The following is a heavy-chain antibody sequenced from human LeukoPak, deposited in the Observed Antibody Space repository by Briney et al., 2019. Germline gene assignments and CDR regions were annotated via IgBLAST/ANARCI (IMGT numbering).Heavy chain of an antibody. D-gene: IGHD2-8*02. Sequence: PGGSLRLSCAASGFTFSSYSMNWVRQAPGKGLEWVSSISSSRTYIYYAVSVKGRFTISRDNAKNSLYLQMNSLRAEDTAVYYCARSMGITGSWYYFDYWGQGTLVTVSS. CDR1: GFTFSSYS. CDR3: ARSMGITGSWYYFDY. J-gene: IGHJ4*02. V-gene: IGHV3-21*01. CDR2: ISSSRTYI.